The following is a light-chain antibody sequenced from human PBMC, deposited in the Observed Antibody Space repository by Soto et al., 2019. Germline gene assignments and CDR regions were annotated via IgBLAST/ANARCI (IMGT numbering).Light chain of an antibody. CDR1: QGISSY. J-gene: IGKJ1*01. Sequence: QLTQSPSSLSASVGDRVTITCRASQGISSYLAWYQQKPGKAPELLIYKASSLENGVPSRFSGSGSGTEFTLTISSLQPDDFATYYCQQHYSYRTFGQGTKVDIK. CDR3: QQHYSYRT. CDR2: KAS. V-gene: IGKV1-9*01.